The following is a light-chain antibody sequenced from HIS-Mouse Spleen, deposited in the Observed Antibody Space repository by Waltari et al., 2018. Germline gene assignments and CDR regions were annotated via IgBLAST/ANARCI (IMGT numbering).Light chain of an antibody. CDR3: QQYCSTPYT. CDR1: QGFLYSSNSKNN. V-gene: IGKV4-1*01. Sequence: DIVMTQSPDSLAVSLGERATINCKSSQGFLYSSNSKNNLAWYQQKPGQPLKLRIYWAYTRKAGVPDRCSGSGSETDLTLAISSLQAEDVAVYYCQQYCSTPYTVGQGTKLEIK. J-gene: IGKJ2*01. CDR2: WAY.